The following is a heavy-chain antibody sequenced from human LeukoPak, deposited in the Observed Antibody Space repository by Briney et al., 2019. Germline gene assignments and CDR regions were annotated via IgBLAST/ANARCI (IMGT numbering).Heavy chain of an antibody. D-gene: IGHD5-18*01. CDR2: IYYSGST. Sequence: SETLSLTCTVSGGSISSSSYYWGWIRQPPGKGLEWIGSIYYSGSTNYNPSLKSRLNISVDKSKNQFSLKLSSVTAADTAVYYCASRNYGYAGYFDSWGQGALVTVSS. CDR3: ASRNYGYAGYFDS. CDR1: GGSISSSSYY. J-gene: IGHJ4*02. V-gene: IGHV4-39*07.